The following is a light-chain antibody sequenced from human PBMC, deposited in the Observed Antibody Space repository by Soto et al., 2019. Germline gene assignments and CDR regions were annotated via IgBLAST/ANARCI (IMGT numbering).Light chain of an antibody. CDR3: QQYGSSPLT. CDR1: QSVSRAY. Sequence: EIVLAQSPGTLSLSPGQRATLSCRASQSVSRAYVAWYQHKPGQAPRLLIYAASSRPSGIPDRFGGSGSGTDFTLTISRLEPEDFALYYCQQYGSSPLTFGGGTRVEFK. CDR2: AAS. V-gene: IGKV3-20*01. J-gene: IGKJ4*01.